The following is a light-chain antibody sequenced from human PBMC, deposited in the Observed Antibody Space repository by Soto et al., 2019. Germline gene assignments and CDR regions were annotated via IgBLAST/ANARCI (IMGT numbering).Light chain of an antibody. CDR2: GAS. CDR3: QQYGSSYPWT. Sequence: EVLLTQSPGILSLSPGERSTLSCRADQSVSNDFFAWYQQKPGQAPRLLIYGASTRATDVPDRFSGSGSGADFTLTIRRLEPEDFAVYYCQQYGSSYPWTFGQGTKVDIK. J-gene: IGKJ1*01. V-gene: IGKV3-20*01. CDR1: QSVSNDF.